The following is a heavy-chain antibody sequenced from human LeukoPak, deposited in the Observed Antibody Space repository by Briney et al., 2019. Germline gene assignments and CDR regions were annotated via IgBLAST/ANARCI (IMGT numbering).Heavy chain of an antibody. Sequence: SETLSLTCTVYGGSFSDYYWSWIRQSPGKGLEWIGEISHRGSTNYNPSLKSRVTISIDTSKNQFSLKLSSVTAADTAVYYCARLYFTIFGQYMDVWGKGTTVTISS. V-gene: IGHV4-34*01. D-gene: IGHD3-9*01. J-gene: IGHJ6*03. CDR1: GGSFSDYY. CDR2: ISHRGST. CDR3: ARLYFTIFGQYMDV.